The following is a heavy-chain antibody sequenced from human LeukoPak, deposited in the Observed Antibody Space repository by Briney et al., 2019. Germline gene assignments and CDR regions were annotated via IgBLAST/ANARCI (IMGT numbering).Heavy chain of an antibody. CDR3: ASYQLLWSGYFDY. Sequence: PSETLSLTCTVSGGSISSYYWSWIRQPPGKGLEWIGYIYYSGSTNYNPSLKSRVTISVDTSKNQFSLKLSSVTAADTAVYYCASYQLLWSGYFDYWGQGTLVTVSS. CDR1: GGSISSYY. J-gene: IGHJ4*02. D-gene: IGHD2-2*01. V-gene: IGHV4-59*01. CDR2: IYYSGST.